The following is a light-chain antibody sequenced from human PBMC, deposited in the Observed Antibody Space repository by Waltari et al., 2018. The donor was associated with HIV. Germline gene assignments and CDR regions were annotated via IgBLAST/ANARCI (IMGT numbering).Light chain of an antibody. CDR3: CSYAGSRRV. CDR1: SSDVGSYTL. V-gene: IGLV2-23*02. Sequence: QSALTQPASVSGSPGQSITISCTGTSSDVGSYTLFSCYQQYPGKAPKLMIYEVNKRPSGISNRFSGSKSGNTASLTISGLQAEDEADYYCCSYAGSRRVFGTGTKVTVL. CDR2: EVN. J-gene: IGLJ1*01.